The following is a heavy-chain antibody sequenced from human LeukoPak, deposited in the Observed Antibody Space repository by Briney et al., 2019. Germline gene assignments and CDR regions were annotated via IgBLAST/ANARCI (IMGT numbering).Heavy chain of an antibody. D-gene: IGHD3-10*01. V-gene: IGHV3-66*01. CDR2: IYAGGST. Sequence: ASLRLSCAASGFTVSGNYMSWVRPAPGKGLEWGSVIYAGGSTYYADSVQGRVTISRDNSKSTLYLQMNNLRAEDTAVYYCARVGDYYGSGTYYNARYYFDYWGQGTLVTVSS. J-gene: IGHJ4*02. CDR3: ARVGDYYGSGTYYNARYYFDY. CDR1: GFTVSGNY.